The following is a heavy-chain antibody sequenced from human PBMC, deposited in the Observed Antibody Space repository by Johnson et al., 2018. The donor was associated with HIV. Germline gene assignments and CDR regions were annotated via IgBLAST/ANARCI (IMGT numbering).Heavy chain of an antibody. Sequence: QVQLVESGGGVVQPGRSLRLSCAASGFTFSSYGMHWVRQAPGKGLEWVAVISYDGSNKYYADSVKGRFTISRDNSKNTLYLQMNSLRAEDTAVYYCARWMIVVVITDAFDIWGQGTMVTVSS. V-gene: IGHV3-30*03. CDR1: GFTFSSYG. CDR3: ARWMIVVVITDAFDI. CDR2: ISYDGSNK. J-gene: IGHJ3*02. D-gene: IGHD3-22*01.